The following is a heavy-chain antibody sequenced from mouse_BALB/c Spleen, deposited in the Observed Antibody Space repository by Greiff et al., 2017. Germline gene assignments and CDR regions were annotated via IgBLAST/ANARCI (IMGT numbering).Heavy chain of an antibody. CDR1: GFTFNTYA. CDR3: VRHSYYRYDDFDY. CDR2: IRSKSNNYAT. Sequence: EVHLVESGGGLVQPKGSLKLSCAASGFTFNTYAMNWVRQAPGKGLEWVARIRSKSNNYATYYADSVKDRFTISRDDSQSMLYLQMNNLKTEDTAMYYCVRHSYYRYDDFDYWGQGTTLTVSS. J-gene: IGHJ2*01. D-gene: IGHD2-14*01. V-gene: IGHV10-1*02.